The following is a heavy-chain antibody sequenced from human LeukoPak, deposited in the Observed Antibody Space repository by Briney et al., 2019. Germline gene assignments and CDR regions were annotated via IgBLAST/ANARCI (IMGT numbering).Heavy chain of an antibody. V-gene: IGHV3-21*01. J-gene: IGHJ4*02. Sequence: GGSLRLSCAASGFSFSTDTVNWVRQAPGKALEWVASISSSSTYIYYTNSVKGRFAISRDNARNSVHLQTTSLRTEDTAVYYCASRPGDFIDSSVYYNFWGQGTLVTVSS. CDR1: GFSFSTDT. CDR2: ISSSSTYI. D-gene: IGHD3-22*01. CDR3: ASRPGDFIDSSVYYNF.